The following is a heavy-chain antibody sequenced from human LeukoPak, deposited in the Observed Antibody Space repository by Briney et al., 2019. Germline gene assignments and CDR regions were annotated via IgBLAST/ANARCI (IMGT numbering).Heavy chain of an antibody. CDR1: GYTFTSYD. D-gene: IGHD6-13*01. Sequence: GASGKVSCKASGYTFTSYDINWVRQATGQGLEWMGWMNPNSGNTGYAQKFQGRVTMTRNTSISTAYMELSSLRSEDTAVYYCARVPATIAAAGKTSRGRGARFDPCGQGTLVTVSS. J-gene: IGHJ5*02. V-gene: IGHV1-8*01. CDR2: MNPNSGNT. CDR3: ARVPATIAAAGKTSRGRGARFDP.